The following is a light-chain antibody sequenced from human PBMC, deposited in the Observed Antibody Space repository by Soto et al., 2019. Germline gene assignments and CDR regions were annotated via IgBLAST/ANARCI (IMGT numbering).Light chain of an antibody. CDR2: GAS. J-gene: IGKJ1*01. V-gene: IGKV3D-20*02. CDR1: QSVSSTH. CDR3: QQRSNWPPT. Sequence: EIVLTQSPGTLSLSPGERATLSCRASQSVSSTHLAWYQQKPGQAPRLLIYGASTRATGIPDRFSGSGSGTHFTLTISRLEPGDFAVYYCQQRSNWPPTFGQGTKVDIK.